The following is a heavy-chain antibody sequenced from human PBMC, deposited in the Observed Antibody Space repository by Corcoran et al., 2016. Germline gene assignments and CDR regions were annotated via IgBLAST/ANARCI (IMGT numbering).Heavy chain of an antibody. CDR2: IIPIFGTA. D-gene: IGHD2-2*01. CDR1: GGTFSSYA. Sequence: QVQLVQSGAEVKKPGSSVKVSCKASGGTFSSYAISWVRQAPGQGLEWMGGIIPIFGTANYAQKFQGRVTITADESTSTAYMELSSLRSEDTAVYYWARAWTHTEGGYCSSTSCWGLGWYFDLWGRGTLVTVSS. J-gene: IGHJ2*01. CDR3: ARAWTHTEGGYCSSTSCWGLGWYFDL. V-gene: IGHV1-69*01.